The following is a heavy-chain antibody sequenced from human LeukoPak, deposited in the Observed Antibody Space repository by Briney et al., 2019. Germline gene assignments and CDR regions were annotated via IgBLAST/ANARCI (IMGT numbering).Heavy chain of an antibody. D-gene: IGHD2-2*01. CDR2: IYSGNSDI. Sequence: GESLKISCKGSGYSFASYWIAWVRQMPGKGLEWMGVIYSGNSDITYSPSFQGQVTISADKSVSTAYLHWSSLKASDTAIYYCARHLSSITSCPNYWGQGTLVTVSS. J-gene: IGHJ4*02. CDR1: GYSFASYW. V-gene: IGHV5-51*01. CDR3: ARHLSSITSCPNY.